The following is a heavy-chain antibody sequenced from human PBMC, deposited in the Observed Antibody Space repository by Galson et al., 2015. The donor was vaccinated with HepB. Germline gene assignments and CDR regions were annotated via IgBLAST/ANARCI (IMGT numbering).Heavy chain of an antibody. Sequence: SLRLSCAASGFTFSSYAMHWVRQAPGKGLEYVSAISSNGGSTYYADSVKGRFTISRDNSKNTLYLQMSSLRAEDTAVYYCVKDGTMVRGVIPTPSSFDYWGQGTLVTVSS. V-gene: IGHV3-64D*06. CDR3: VKDGTMVRGVIPTPSSFDY. J-gene: IGHJ4*02. CDR2: ISSNGGST. CDR1: GFTFSSYA. D-gene: IGHD3-10*01.